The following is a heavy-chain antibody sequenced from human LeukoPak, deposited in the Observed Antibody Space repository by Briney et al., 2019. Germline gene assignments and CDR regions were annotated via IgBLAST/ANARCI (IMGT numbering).Heavy chain of an antibody. CDR1: GFTLSSYE. Sequence: GGSLRLSCTVSGFTLSSYEMSWIRQAPGKGLEWVSGINWNGGSTGYADSVKGRFTISRDNAKNSLYLQMNSLRAEDTALYYCAREEFYDSSGYYAFDYRGQGTLVTVSS. CDR2: INWNGGST. J-gene: IGHJ4*02. V-gene: IGHV3-20*04. D-gene: IGHD3-22*01. CDR3: AREEFYDSSGYYAFDY.